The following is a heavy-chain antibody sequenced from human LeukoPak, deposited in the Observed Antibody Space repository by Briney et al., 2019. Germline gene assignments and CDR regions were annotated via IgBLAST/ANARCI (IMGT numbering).Heavy chain of an antibody. CDR1: GFSFNNAY. D-gene: IGHD3-10*01. V-gene: IGHV3-15*01. CDR3: TTGITMVRGVIHLIDY. J-gene: IGHJ4*02. Sequence: GGSLRLSCAASGFSFNNAYMSWVRQAPGKGLEWVGRIKSKTDGGTTDYAAPVKGRFTISRDDSKNTLYLQMNSLKTEDTAVYYCTTGITMVRGVIHLIDYWGQGTLVTVSS. CDR2: IKSKTDGGTT.